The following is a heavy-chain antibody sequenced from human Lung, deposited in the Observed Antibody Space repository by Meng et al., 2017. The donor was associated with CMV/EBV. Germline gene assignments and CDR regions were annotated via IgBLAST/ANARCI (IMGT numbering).Heavy chain of an antibody. CDR1: GFTFRTTW. CDR3: TTGFGTAEAF. D-gene: IGHD1-1*01. V-gene: IGHV3-15*01. Sequence: GESXKISCAASGFTFRTTWMSWVRQAPGKGLDWVGRIKSRNDGGTADHGTPVKGRFTISRDDSKDTLYLQMNSLKVEDTAIYYCTTGFGTAEAFWGQGTPVTGSS. CDR2: IKSRNDGGTA. J-gene: IGHJ4*02.